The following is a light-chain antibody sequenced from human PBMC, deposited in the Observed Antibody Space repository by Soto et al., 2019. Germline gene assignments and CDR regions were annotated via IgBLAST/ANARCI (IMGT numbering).Light chain of an antibody. J-gene: IGLJ3*02. V-gene: IGLV2-23*01. CDR2: EGS. Sequence: QSVLTQPASVSGSPGQSITISCTGTISDVGSYDLVSWYQQHPGKAPKLMIYEGSKRPSGVSSRFSDSKSGNTASLTISGLQAEDEADYYCCSYAGSSTSWVFGGGTKVTVL. CDR3: CSYAGSSTSWV. CDR1: ISDVGSYDL.